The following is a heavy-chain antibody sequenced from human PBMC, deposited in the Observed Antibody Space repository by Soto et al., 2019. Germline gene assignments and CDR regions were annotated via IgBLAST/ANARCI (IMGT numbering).Heavy chain of an antibody. Sequence: EVQLVESGGGLVQPGGSLRLSCAASGFTFSRYWMSWVRQAPGKGLEWVANIKQGGSAKYYVESVKGRFTMSRDNSKNTLYLQMNSLRAEDAAVYYCVNDDSRRNNDFSRGHYPRDAFDIGGQWRMVTVSS. CDR2: IKQGGSAK. CDR3: VNDDSRRNNDFSRGHYPRDAFDI. J-gene: IGHJ3*02. D-gene: IGHD3-3*01. V-gene: IGHV3-7*01. CDR1: GFTFSRYW.